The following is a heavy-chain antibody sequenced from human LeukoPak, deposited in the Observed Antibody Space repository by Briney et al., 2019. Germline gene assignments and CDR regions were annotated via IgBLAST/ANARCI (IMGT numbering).Heavy chain of an antibody. Sequence: GASVKVSCKASGYTFTGYYMHWVRQAPGQGLEWMGWINPNSGGTNYAQKFQGRVTMTRDASISTAYMELSRLRSDDTAVYYCARVWSKEYQLLGDYWGQGTLVTVSS. D-gene: IGHD2-2*01. J-gene: IGHJ4*02. CDR2: INPNSGGT. CDR3: ARVWSKEYQLLGDY. V-gene: IGHV1-2*02. CDR1: GYTFTGYY.